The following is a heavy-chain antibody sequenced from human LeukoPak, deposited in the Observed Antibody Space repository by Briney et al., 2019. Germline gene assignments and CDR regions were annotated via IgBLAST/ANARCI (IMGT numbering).Heavy chain of an antibody. CDR3: ARQQLSQLYYFDN. CDR1: GGDISSCY. Sequence: SDTLPLTCTVTGGDISSCYWSWIRQPPGKAPQLIGYIYYTGSTNYNPSLKSRVTISVDTSKNQFSLKLSSVTAADTAVYYCARQQLSQLYYFDNWGQGTLVTVSS. D-gene: IGHD6-13*01. CDR2: IYYTGST. V-gene: IGHV4-59*07. J-gene: IGHJ4*02.